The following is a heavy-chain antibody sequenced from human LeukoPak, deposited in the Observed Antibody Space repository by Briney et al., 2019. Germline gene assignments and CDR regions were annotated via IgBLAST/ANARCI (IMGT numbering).Heavy chain of an antibody. Sequence: PGRSLRLSCAASGFTFSNYAMHRARQAPGKGLEWVTVISYDGTIKSYADSVRGRFTISRDNSKDTLYLQMNSLRDEDTAVYYCARTLVKRKSGAFDVWGQGTMVIVSS. CDR2: ISYDGTIK. CDR3: ARTLVKRKSGAFDV. J-gene: IGHJ3*01. CDR1: GFTFSNYA. D-gene: IGHD6-6*01. V-gene: IGHV3-30*04.